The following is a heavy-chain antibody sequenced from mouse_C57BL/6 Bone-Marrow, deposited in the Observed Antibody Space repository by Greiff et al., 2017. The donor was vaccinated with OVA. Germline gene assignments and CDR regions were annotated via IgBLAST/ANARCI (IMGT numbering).Heavy chain of an antibody. CDR2: ISYSGST. Sequence: ESGPGLAKPSQTLSLTCSVTGYSITSAYWNWIRKFPGNKLEYMGYISYSGSTYYNPSLKGRISITRDTSKNQYYLQLKSVTTEDTATYYCARSGYYGSVLDYWGQGTTLTVSS. CDR3: ARSGYYGSVLDY. J-gene: IGHJ2*01. V-gene: IGHV3-8*01. CDR1: GYSITSAY. D-gene: IGHD1-1*01.